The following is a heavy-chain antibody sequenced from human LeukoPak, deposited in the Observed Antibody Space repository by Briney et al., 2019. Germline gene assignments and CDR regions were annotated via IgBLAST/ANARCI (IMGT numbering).Heavy chain of an antibody. Sequence: ASVKVSCKASGYTFTSYDINWVRQATGQGLEWMGWMNPNSGNTGYAQKFQGRVTITRNTSISTAYMELSSLRSEDTAVYYCARAGGYSYGPYFDYWGQGTLVTVSS. CDR1: GYTFTSYD. J-gene: IGHJ4*02. CDR2: MNPNSGNT. CDR3: ARAGGYSYGPYFDY. D-gene: IGHD5-18*01. V-gene: IGHV1-8*03.